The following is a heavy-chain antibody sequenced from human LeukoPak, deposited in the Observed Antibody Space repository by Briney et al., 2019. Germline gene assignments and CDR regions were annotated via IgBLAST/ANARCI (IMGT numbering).Heavy chain of an antibody. CDR3: ARGRSGTLDY. Sequence: ASVKVSCKASGYTFTGYLIHWVRQAPGQGLEWMGWINPNSGGTNSAQKFQGRVTMTTDTSISTAYMELTRLISDDTAVYYCARGRSGTLDYWGQGTLVTVSS. CDR1: GYTFTGYL. D-gene: IGHD6-25*01. CDR2: INPNSGGT. J-gene: IGHJ4*02. V-gene: IGHV1-2*02.